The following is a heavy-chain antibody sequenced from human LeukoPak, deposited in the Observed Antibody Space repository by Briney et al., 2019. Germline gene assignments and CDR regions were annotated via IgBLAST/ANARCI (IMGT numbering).Heavy chain of an antibody. J-gene: IGHJ4*02. D-gene: IGHD3-22*01. CDR3: ATGEDRSGYYYSLDY. CDR1: GGTFSTFP. Sequence: SVKVSCKASGGTFSTFPISWVRQTPGQGLEWIGGIIPIFGPNYAQKFQGRATISADLATATAYMELSSLTSEDTSVYYCATGEDRSGYYYSLDYWGQGTLVAVSS. V-gene: IGHV1-69*13. CDR2: IIPIFGP.